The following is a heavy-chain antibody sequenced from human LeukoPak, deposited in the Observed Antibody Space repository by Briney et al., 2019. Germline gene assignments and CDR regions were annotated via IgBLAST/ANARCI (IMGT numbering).Heavy chain of an antibody. CDR2: ISYDGSNK. CDR3: AKTEYDILTGQGFFDY. J-gene: IGHJ4*02. V-gene: IGHV3-30*04. Sequence: GRSLRLSCAASGFTFSSYAMHWVRQAPGQGLEWVAVISYDGSNKYYADSVKGRFTISRDNSKNTLYVQMNSLRAEDTAVYYWAKTEYDILTGQGFFDYWGQGTLVTVSS. D-gene: IGHD3-9*01. CDR1: GFTFSSYA.